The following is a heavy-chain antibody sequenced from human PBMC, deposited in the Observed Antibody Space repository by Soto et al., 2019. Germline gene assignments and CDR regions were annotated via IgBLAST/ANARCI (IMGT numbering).Heavy chain of an antibody. CDR2: IYSGEST. V-gene: IGHV3-66*01. D-gene: IGHD3-10*01. Sequence: EVQLVESGGGLVQPGGSLRLSCAASGFTVSNNYMTWVRQTPGKGLEWVSVIYSGESTYYADSVKGRFTISRDISKNTLYLQMISLKAEDTDVYCCATESPYGSGRGDYWGQGTLVTVSS. J-gene: IGHJ4*02. CDR3: ATESPYGSGRGDY. CDR1: GFTVSNNY.